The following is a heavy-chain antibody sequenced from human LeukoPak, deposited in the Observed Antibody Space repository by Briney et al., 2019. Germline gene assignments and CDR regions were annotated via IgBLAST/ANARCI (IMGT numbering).Heavy chain of an antibody. CDR2: IYYSGST. Sequence: SETLSLTCAVSGGSISSGGYSWSWIRQPPGKGLEWIGYIYYSGSTYYNPSLKSRVTISVDTSKNQFSLKLSSVTAADTAVYYCARAVGVSPWLGDFSFDYWGQGTLVTVSS. CDR1: GGSISSGGYS. J-gene: IGHJ4*02. CDR3: ARAVGVSPWLGDFSFDY. D-gene: IGHD1-26*01. V-gene: IGHV4-30-4*07.